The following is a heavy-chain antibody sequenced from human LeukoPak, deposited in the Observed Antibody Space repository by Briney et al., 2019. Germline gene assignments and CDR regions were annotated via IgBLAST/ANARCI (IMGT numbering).Heavy chain of an antibody. J-gene: IGHJ4*02. Sequence: ASVKVSCKASGYTFTSDVNWVRQATGQGLEWMGWMNPKSGNTDYAQKFQGRVTMTRDTSISTAYMELSSLRSEDTAVYFCASPLDSSSWYLMFHWGQGTLVTVSS. CDR3: ASPLDSSSWYLMFH. CDR1: GYTFTSDV. D-gene: IGHD6-13*01. CDR2: MNPKSGNT. V-gene: IGHV1-8*01.